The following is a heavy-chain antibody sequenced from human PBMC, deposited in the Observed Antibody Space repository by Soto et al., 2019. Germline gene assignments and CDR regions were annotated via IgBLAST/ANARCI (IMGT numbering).Heavy chain of an antibody. CDR1: GYTFTGYY. J-gene: IGHJ6*02. CDR2: INPNSGGT. V-gene: IGHV1-2*04. Sequence: GASVKVSCKASGYTFTGYYMHWVRQAPGQGLEWMGWINPNSGGTNYAQKFQGWVTMTRDTSISTAYMELSRLRSDDTAVYYCARDLRKRRITIFGVDHSPKYYYYGMDVWGQGTTVTVSS. CDR3: ARDLRKRRITIFGVDHSPKYYYYGMDV. D-gene: IGHD3-3*01.